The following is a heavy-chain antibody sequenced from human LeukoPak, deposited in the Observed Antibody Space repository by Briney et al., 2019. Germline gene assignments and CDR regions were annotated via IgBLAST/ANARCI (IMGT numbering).Heavy chain of an antibody. CDR2: INHSGST. J-gene: IGHJ4*02. V-gene: IGHV4-34*01. CDR3: ARDQRRYDSSGYYSPFDY. D-gene: IGHD3-22*01. CDR1: GGSFSGYY. Sequence: SETLSLTCAVYGGSFSGYYWSWIRQPPGKGLEWIGEINHSGSTNYNPSLKSRVTISVDTSKNQFSLKLSSVTAADTAVYYCARDQRRYDSSGYYSPFDYWGQGTLVTVSS.